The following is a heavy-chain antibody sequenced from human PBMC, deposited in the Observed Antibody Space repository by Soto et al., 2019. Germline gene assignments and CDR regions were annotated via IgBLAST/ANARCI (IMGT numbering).Heavy chain of an antibody. CDR3: ARGHFGLTMDV. CDR2: VNGGGDIT. V-gene: IGHV3-23*01. CDR1: EFTFSSYS. D-gene: IGHD3-3*01. Sequence: EVQLLESGGGLVQPGGSLRLSCAASEFTFSSYSMIWVRQAPGKGLEWVSGVNGGGDITYYAESVKGRFTISRDNSKTTLYLLMNSRRAQDTAACLCARGHFGLTMDVWGQGTTVTVSS. J-gene: IGHJ6*02.